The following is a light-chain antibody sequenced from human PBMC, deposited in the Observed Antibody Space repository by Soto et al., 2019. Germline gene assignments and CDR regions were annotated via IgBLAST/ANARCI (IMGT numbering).Light chain of an antibody. CDR3: GTWDSGLIWPV. CDR1: SSNIGTNY. V-gene: IGLV1-51*01. CDR2: DNN. J-gene: IGLJ2*01. Sequence: QSVLTQPPSVSAAPGQKVTISCSGGSSNIGTNYVSWYQQLPGTAPKLLIYDNNKRPSGIPDRFSGSKSGTSATLGITGLQTGDEADYYCGTWDSGLIWPVFGGGTKVTVL.